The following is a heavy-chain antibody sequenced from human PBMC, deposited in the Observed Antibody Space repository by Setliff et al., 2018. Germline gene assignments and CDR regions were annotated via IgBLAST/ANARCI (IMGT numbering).Heavy chain of an antibody. V-gene: IGHV3-21*01. Sequence: GESLTISCAASGFSFRTFSMHWVRQAPGKGLEWVSSISPDSIHIYYADSVKGRFTISRDNARDSLYLHMNSLGAEDTAVYYCARSPANGGHDAFDIWGQGTMVTVPS. J-gene: IGHJ3*02. CDR1: GFSFRTFS. CDR3: ARSPANGGHDAFDI. CDR2: ISPDSIHI. D-gene: IGHD6-25*01.